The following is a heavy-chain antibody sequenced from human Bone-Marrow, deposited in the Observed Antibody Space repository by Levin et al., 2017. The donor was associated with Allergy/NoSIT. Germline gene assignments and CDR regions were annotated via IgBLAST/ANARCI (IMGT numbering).Heavy chain of an antibody. D-gene: IGHD5-12*01. Sequence: PSASVKVSCKASGYTFTGYSMHWVRQAPGQGLEWMGWINPNRGVTNYAQKFQGRVTMTGDSSISTAYMELSRLRSDDTAVYYCARLNTGYDSPPWGQGTLVTVTS. V-gene: IGHV1-2*02. CDR3: ARLNTGYDSPP. J-gene: IGHJ5*02. CDR1: GYTFTGYS. CDR2: INPNRGVT.